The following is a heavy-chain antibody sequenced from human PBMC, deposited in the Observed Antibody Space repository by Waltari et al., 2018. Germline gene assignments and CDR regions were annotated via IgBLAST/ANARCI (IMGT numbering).Heavy chain of an antibody. J-gene: IGHJ4*02. V-gene: IGHV1-2*06. CDR2: INPNSGGT. D-gene: IGHD3-3*01. CDR1: GYTFTDYY. Sequence: QVQLVQSGAAVKKPGASVQVSCKASGYTFTDYYMHWVRQAPGQGREWMGRINPNSGGTNYTQKFQGRVTMTRDTSISTAYMELSRLRSDDTAVYYCARGGPAIFGVLITKRFDYWGQGTLVTVSS. CDR3: ARGGPAIFGVLITKRFDY.